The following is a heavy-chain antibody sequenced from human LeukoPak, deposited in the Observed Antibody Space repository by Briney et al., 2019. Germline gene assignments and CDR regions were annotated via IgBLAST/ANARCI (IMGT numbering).Heavy chain of an antibody. J-gene: IGHJ6*02. CDR1: GYTFTSYG. CDR2: ISAYNGNT. V-gene: IGHV1-18*01. CDR3: ARVGSVDIVATTDYYYYGMDA. D-gene: IGHD5-12*01. Sequence: ASVKVSCKASGYTFTSYGISWVRQAPGQGLEWMGWISAYNGNTNYAQKLQGRVTMTTDTSTSTAYMELRSLRSDDTAVYYCARVGSVDIVATTDYYYYGMDAWGQGTTVTVSS.